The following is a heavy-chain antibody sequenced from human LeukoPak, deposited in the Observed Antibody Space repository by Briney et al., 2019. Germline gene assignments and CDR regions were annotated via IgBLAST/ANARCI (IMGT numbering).Heavy chain of an antibody. CDR1: GGTFSSYA. V-gene: IGHV1-69*13. Sequence: SVKVSCKASGGTFSSYAISWVRQAPGQGLEWMGGIIPIFGTANYAQKFQGRVTITADESASTAYMELSSLRSEDTAVYYCASLTNDGYFDYWGQGTLVTVSS. CDR3: ASLTNDGYFDY. D-gene: IGHD1-1*01. CDR2: IIPIFGTA. J-gene: IGHJ4*02.